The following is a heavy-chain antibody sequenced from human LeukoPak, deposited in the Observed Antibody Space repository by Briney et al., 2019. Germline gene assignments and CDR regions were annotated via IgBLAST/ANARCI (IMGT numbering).Heavy chain of an antibody. CDR1: GFTFSSYA. CDR2: ISGSGGST. CDR3: AKGPRRITIFGVVITDY. V-gene: IGHV3-23*01. J-gene: IGHJ4*02. Sequence: GGSLRLSCAASGFTFSSYAMSWVRQAPGKGLEWVSAISGSGGSTYYADSVKGRFTISRDNSKNTLYLQMNSLRAEDTAVYYCAKGPRRITIFGVVITDYWGQGTLVTVSS. D-gene: IGHD3-3*01.